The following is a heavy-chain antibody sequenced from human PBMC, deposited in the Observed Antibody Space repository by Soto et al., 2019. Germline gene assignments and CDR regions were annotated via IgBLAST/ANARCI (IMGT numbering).Heavy chain of an antibody. CDR2: ITDSGGDA. CDR1: GVAFRRRA. Sequence: GYLRLSLVASGVAFRRRAMVRVRQAPGEGLERVSTITDSGGDAKYADSVRGRFAISRDNSKKTLYLQMRSLTAEDSAIYYCARGSTDSYPGSRIFDFWGRGTLVTCSS. J-gene: IGHJ4*02. CDR3: ARGSTDSYPGSRIFDF. D-gene: IGHD3-10*01. V-gene: IGHV3-23*01.